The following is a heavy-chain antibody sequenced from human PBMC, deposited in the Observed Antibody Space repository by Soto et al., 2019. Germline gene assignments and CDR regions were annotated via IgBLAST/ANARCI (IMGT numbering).Heavy chain of an antibody. CDR3: ATRPPDGNFFGVFDY. J-gene: IGHJ4*02. D-gene: IGHD1-7*01. Sequence: PSETLSLTCFVSGGSISSFYWSWIRQSPGKGPEWIGFVHHSGTTNYNPSLESRVTTSLDTSKSQFSLKLNAVTAADTAVYYCATRPPDGNFFGVFDYWSQGTLVTVSS. CDR2: VHHSGTT. V-gene: IGHV4-59*01. CDR1: GGSISSFY.